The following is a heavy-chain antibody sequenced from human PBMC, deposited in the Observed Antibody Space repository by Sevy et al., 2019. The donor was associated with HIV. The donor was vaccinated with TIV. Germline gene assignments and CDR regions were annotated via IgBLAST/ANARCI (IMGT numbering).Heavy chain of an antibody. CDR3: STDPIIVLLVTNGMDV. J-gene: IGHJ6*02. D-gene: IGHD2-8*02. Sequence: GGSLRLSCAASGFTFSYAWMNWVRQAPGKGLEWVGRIQSKADGGTIDYAAPVKGRFTISRDDSQNTLYLQMNSLKTGDTAVYYCSTDPIIVLLVTNGMDVWGQGTTVTVSS. V-gene: IGHV3-15*01. CDR1: GFTFSYAW. CDR2: IQSKADGGTI.